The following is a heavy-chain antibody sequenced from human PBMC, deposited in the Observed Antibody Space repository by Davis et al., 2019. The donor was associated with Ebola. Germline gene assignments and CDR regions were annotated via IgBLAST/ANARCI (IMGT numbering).Heavy chain of an antibody. CDR3: ARGKWFDP. Sequence: AASVKVSCKASGYTFTGYYMHWVRQAPGQGLEWMGRINPNSGGTNYAQKFQGRVAITRDTSASTASMELSSLRSEDSAVYYCARGKWFDPWGQGTLVSVTS. CDR2: INPNSGGT. V-gene: IGHV1-2*06. CDR1: GYTFTGYY. J-gene: IGHJ5*02.